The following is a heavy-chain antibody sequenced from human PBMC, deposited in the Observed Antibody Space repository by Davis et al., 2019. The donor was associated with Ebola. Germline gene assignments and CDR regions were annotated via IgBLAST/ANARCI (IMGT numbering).Heavy chain of an antibody. CDR3: ARPLDSSGWSPPFDY. V-gene: IGHV5-51*01. CDR1: GYTFTTYW. Sequence: GESLKISCKGSGYTFTTYWIGWVRQMPGKGLEWMGIIYPGDSDTRYSPSFQGQVTISADKSINTAYLQWSSLRVSDTAMYYCARPLDSSGWSPPFDYWGQGTLVTVSS. D-gene: IGHD6-19*01. CDR2: IYPGDSDT. J-gene: IGHJ4*02.